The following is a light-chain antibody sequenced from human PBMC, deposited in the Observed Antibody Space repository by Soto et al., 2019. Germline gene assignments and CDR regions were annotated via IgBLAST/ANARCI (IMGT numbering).Light chain of an antibody. J-gene: IGKJ4*01. V-gene: IGKV3-15*01. CDR2: GAS. CDR3: QQYNNWLT. CDR1: QSVSSN. Sequence: EIVMTQSPATLSVTPGERATLSCRASQSVSSNLAWYQQKPGQAPRLLIYGASSRATGIPARFSGSGSGTEFTLTISSLQSEDFAVYYCQQYNNWLTFGGG.